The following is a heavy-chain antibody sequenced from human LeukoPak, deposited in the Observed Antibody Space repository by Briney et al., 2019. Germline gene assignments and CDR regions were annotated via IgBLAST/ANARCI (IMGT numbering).Heavy chain of an antibody. Sequence: ASVKVSCKASRDTFTNYSMHWVRQAPGQGLEWMGIINPSGGSTRYAQKFQGRVTMTRDTSTSTVYMELSSLRSDDTAVYYCARGYSGHESDFWGQGTLVTVSS. CDR3: ARGYSGHESDF. CDR2: INPSGGST. CDR1: RDTFTNYS. V-gene: IGHV1-46*01. D-gene: IGHD5-12*01. J-gene: IGHJ4*02.